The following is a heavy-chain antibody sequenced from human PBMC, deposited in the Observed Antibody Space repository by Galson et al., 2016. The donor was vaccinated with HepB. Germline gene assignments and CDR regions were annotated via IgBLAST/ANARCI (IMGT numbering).Heavy chain of an antibody. Sequence: SLRLSCAASGFAFTFYAMNWVRQTPGKGLEWVASITASGTTTHYADSVEGRFTVSRDSSKKMLFLQMTSLRVEDTAVYYCARDRDFWSGYYTDAFDIWGQGTMVTVSS. CDR3: ARDRDFWSGYYTDAFDI. J-gene: IGHJ3*02. D-gene: IGHD3-3*01. CDR1: GFAFTFYA. CDR2: ITASGTTT. V-gene: IGHV3-23*01.